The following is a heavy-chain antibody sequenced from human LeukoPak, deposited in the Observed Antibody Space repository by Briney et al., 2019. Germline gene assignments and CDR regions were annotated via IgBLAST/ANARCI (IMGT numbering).Heavy chain of an antibody. CDR1: GGSISSSSYY. CDR3: ARDRYYYDSSPIDY. J-gene: IGHJ4*02. V-gene: IGHV4-39*07. D-gene: IGHD3-22*01. Sequence: PSETLSLTCTVSGGSISSSSYYWGWIRQPPGKGLEWIGSIYYSGSTYYNPSLKSRVTISVDTSKNQFSLKLSSVTAADTAVYYCARDRYYYDSSPIDYWGQGTLVTVSS. CDR2: IYYSGST.